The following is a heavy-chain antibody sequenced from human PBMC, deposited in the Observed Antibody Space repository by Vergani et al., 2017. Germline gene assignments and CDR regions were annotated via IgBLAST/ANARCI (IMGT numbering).Heavy chain of an antibody. V-gene: IGHV4-38-2*01. J-gene: IGHJ6*02. Sequence: QVQLQESGPGLVKPSETLTLTCDVSDASIMTNPYWGWFRQSPGKGLEWIGCIHHSGDTHYNSSLKSLVSISIVSRSKFSLSLTSVTAADTAIYYCARPRGSGGFFPSSYFYVMDVWGHGTTVTVSS. CDR1: DASIMTNPY. D-gene: IGHD3-10*01. CDR2: IHHSGDT. CDR3: ARPRGSGGFFPSSYFYVMDV.